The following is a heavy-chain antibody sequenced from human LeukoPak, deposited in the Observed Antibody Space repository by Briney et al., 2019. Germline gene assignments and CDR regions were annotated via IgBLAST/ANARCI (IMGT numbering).Heavy chain of an antibody. D-gene: IGHD5-24*01. J-gene: IGHJ4*02. Sequence: SETLSLTCTVSGDSISTYYWSWIRQPPGKGLEWIGYIYTSGSTYYNPSLKSRVTMSVDTSKNQFSLQLSSVTAADTAVYYCARDAYSPFDYWGQGTLVTVSS. CDR1: GDSISTYY. CDR3: ARDAYSPFDY. CDR2: IYTSGST. V-gene: IGHV4-4*09.